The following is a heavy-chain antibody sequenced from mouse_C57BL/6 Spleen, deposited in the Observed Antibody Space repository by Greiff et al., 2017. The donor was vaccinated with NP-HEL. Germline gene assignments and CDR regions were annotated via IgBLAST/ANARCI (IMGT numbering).Heavy chain of an antibody. CDR2: INYDGSST. CDR3: AREGGYAMDY. CDR1: GFTFSDYY. V-gene: IGHV5-16*01. J-gene: IGHJ4*01. Sequence: EVTLVESEGGLVQPGSSMKLSCTASGFTFSDYYMAWVRQVPEKGLEWVANINYDGSSTYYLDSLKSRFIISRDNAKNILCLQMSSLKSEDTATYYCAREGGYAMDYWGQGTSVTVSS.